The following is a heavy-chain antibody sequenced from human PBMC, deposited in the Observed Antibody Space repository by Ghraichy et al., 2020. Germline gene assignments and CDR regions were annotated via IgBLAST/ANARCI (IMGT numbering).Heavy chain of an antibody. J-gene: IGHJ4*02. Sequence: SETLSLTCTVSGGSISSYYWSWIRQPPGKGLEWIGYIYYSGSTNYNPSLKSRVTISVDTSKNQFSLKLSSVTAADTAVYYCAMISYYYGSGKSKDYWGQGTLVTVSS. D-gene: IGHD3-10*01. CDR3: AMISYYYGSGKSKDY. CDR1: GGSISSYY. V-gene: IGHV4-59*08. CDR2: IYYSGST.